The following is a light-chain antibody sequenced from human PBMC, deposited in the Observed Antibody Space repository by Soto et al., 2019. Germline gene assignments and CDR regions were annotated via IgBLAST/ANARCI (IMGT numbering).Light chain of an antibody. J-gene: IGKJ2*01. CDR3: QQYDSFPRT. V-gene: IGKV1-16*01. CDR2: ATS. Sequence: DIQMTQSPSSLSASLGDRVTITCRASQGISKYVAWFQQRPGEAPKSLIYATSRLQSGVPSRFSGSGSGTDFTLTISSLQPEDFATYYCQQYDSFPRTFGQGTKLEMK. CDR1: QGISKY.